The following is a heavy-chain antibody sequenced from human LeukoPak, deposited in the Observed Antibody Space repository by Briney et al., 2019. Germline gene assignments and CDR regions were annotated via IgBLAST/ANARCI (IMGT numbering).Heavy chain of an antibody. CDR3: ARALLIYFDY. D-gene: IGHD3-9*01. J-gene: IGHJ4*02. CDR2: MYYSGGT. CDR1: GDSMDSYY. Sequence: SETLSLTCNVSGDSMDSYYWSWIRQSPGKGLEWIGYMYYSGGTTYNPSLKSRVTISADTSKNQFSLKLTSVTAADTAVYYCARALLIYFDYWGQGIPVTVSS. V-gene: IGHV4-59*01.